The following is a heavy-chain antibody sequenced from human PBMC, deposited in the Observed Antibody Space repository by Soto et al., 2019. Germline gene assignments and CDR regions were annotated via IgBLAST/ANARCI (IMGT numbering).Heavy chain of an antibody. D-gene: IGHD5-12*01. J-gene: IGHJ6*02. CDR3: ARVGYSGYDHYYYYYGMDV. CDR1: GYTFTSYG. CDR2: ISAYNGNT. V-gene: IGHV1-18*01. Sequence: GASVKVSCKASGYTFTSYGISWVRQAPGQGLEWMGWISAYNGNTNYAQKLQGRVTMTTDTSTSTAYMELRSLRSDDTAVYYCARVGYSGYDHYYYYYGMDVWGQGTTVTVSS.